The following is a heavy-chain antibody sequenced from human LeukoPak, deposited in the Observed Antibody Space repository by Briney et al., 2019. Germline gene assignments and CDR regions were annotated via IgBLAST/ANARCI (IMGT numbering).Heavy chain of an antibody. CDR1: GGSISSYY. D-gene: IGHD2-21*02. Sequence: SETLSLTCTVSGGSISSYYWSWIRQPPGKGLEWIGYIYYSGSTNYNPSLKSRVTISVDTSKNQFSLKLSSVTAADTAVYYCARVGVTPYYYYGMDVWGQGTTFTVSS. CDR3: ARVGVTPYYYYGMDV. V-gene: IGHV4-59*01. CDR2: IYYSGST. J-gene: IGHJ6*02.